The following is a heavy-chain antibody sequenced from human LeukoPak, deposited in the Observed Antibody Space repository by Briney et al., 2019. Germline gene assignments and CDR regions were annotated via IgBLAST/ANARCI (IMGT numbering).Heavy chain of an antibody. V-gene: IGHV1-8*01. Sequence: ASVKVSCKASASAFTSYDINWVRHAKAQGLEWMGWMNPNSSNTGYEQKFQGRVTMTRNTSISTAYMELSSLRSEDTAVYYCARDLKMGYSSGRYSWGTGSSNDYWGQGTLVTVSS. J-gene: IGHJ4*02. CDR1: ASAFTSYD. CDR3: ARDLKMGYSSGRYSWGTGSSNDY. CDR2: MNPNSSNT. D-gene: IGHD6-19*01.